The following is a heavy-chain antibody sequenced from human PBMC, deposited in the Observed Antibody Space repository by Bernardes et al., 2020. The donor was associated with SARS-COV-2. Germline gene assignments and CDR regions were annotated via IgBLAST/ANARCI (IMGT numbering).Heavy chain of an antibody. CDR3: AKDVFWWQLDS. J-gene: IGHJ4*02. CDR1: GFSFSPNA. CDR2: IGGDGNT. Sequence: GGSLSLSCAASGFSFSPNAMSWVRQAPGQGLEWVSGIGGDGNTHYADSVRGRFSISRDNSNNMLFLQMDSLRAEDTAMYYCAKDVFWWQLDSWGQGALVNAS. D-gene: IGHD2-15*01. V-gene: IGHV3-23*01.